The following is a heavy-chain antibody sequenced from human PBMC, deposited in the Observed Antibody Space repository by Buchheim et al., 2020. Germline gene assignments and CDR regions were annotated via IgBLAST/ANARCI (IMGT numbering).Heavy chain of an antibody. V-gene: IGHV3-30*04. J-gene: IGHJ6*02. CDR3: ARDKGAVRYYGMDV. CDR2: ISYDGSNK. D-gene: IGHD3-16*01. CDR1: GFTFSRYA. Sequence: QVQLVESGGGVVQPGRSLRLSCAASGFTFSRYAMHWVRQAPGKGLEWVAVISYDGSNKYYADSVKGRFTISRDNSKNTLYLQMNSLRAEDTAVYYCARDKGAVRYYGMDVWGQGTT.